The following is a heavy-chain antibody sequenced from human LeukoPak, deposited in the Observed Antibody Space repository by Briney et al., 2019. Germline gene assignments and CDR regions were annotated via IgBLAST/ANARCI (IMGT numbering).Heavy chain of an antibody. V-gene: IGHV4-39*01. D-gene: IGHD6-6*01. CDR1: GGSISSSSYY. CDR3: ARLGTGEYSSSEFSDY. J-gene: IGHJ4*02. CDR2: IYYSGST. Sequence: PSETLSLTCTVSGGSISSSSYYWGWIRQPPGKGLEWIGSIYYSGSTYYNPSLKSRVTISVDTSKNQFSLKLSSVTAADTAVYYCARLGTGEYSSSEFSDYWGQGNLVTVSS.